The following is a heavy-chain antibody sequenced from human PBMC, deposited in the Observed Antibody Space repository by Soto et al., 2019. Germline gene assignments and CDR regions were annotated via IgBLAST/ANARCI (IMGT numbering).Heavy chain of an antibody. CDR3: AQDRGWGVVSPSHDY. J-gene: IGHJ4*02. CDR1: GFTFRYFV. Sequence: EVQLLESGGGIVQPGGSLRVSCVASGFTFRYFVMSWVRQAPGKGLEWVSAIRGTGGETFYADSVKGRFTISRDNSKNTLYLQMNSLRDEDTALYFCAQDRGWGVVSPSHDYWGQGTLVTVSS. D-gene: IGHD2-21*01. CDR2: IRGTGGET. V-gene: IGHV3-23*01.